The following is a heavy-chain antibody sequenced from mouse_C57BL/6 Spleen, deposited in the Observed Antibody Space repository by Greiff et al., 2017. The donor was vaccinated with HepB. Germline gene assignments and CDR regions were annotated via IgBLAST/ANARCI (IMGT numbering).Heavy chain of an antibody. V-gene: IGHV14-4*01. J-gene: IGHJ2*01. CDR2: IDPENGDT. CDR1: GFNIKDDY. Sequence: EVQLQESGAELVRPGASVKLSCTASGFNIKDDYMHWVKQRPEQGLEWIGWIDPENGDTEYASKFQGKATITADTSSNTAYLQLSSLTSEDTAVYYCTSYYDVGNYWGQGTTLTVSS. D-gene: IGHD2-4*01. CDR3: TSYYDVGNY.